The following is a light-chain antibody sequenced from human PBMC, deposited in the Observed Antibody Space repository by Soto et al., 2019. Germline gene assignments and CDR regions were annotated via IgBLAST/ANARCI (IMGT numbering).Light chain of an antibody. CDR1: QSISSY. J-gene: IGKJ4*01. V-gene: IGKV1-39*01. CDR2: AAS. CDR3: QQHSRSIT. Sequence: DIQMTQSPSSLSASVGDRVTITCRASQSISSYLNWYQQKPGKAPKLLIYAASSLQSGVPSRFSGSGSGTDFTLTISSLQPEDFATYYCQQHSRSITFGGGTKVEIK.